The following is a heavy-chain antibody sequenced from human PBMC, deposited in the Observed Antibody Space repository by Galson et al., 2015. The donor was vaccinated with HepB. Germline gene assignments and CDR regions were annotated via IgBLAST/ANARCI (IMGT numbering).Heavy chain of an antibody. CDR1: GFTFDDYT. J-gene: IGHJ4*02. CDR3: VKDISQWLVDSKGF. V-gene: IGHV3-9*01. D-gene: IGHD6-19*01. CDR2: INWSSDTI. Sequence: SLRLSCAASGFTFDDYTMHWVRQSPGKGLEWVSGINWSSDTIDYADSVKGRFTISGDNAKKSLYLQMNSLRAEDTAFYYCVKDISQWLVDSKGFWGQGTLVTVSS.